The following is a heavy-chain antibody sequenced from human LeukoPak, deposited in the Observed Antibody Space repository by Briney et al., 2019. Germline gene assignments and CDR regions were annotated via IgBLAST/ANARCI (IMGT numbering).Heavy chain of an antibody. CDR2: IYYSGST. D-gene: IGHD3-16*01. CDR3: AREGQGAVSFDY. V-gene: IGHV4-59*01. J-gene: IGHJ4*02. Sequence: PSETLSLTCSVSGGSISSYYWSWIRQPPGKGLEWIGYIYYSGSTNYNPSLKSRVTISVDTSKNQSSLKLSSVTAADTAVYYCAREGQGAVSFDYWGQGTLVTVSS. CDR1: GGSISSYY.